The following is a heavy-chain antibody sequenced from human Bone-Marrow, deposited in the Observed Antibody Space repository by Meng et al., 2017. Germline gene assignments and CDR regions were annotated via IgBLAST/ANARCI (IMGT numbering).Heavy chain of an antibody. CDR1: GFTFCSYA. D-gene: IGHD1-1*01. CDR3: AKGHNSNDY. CDR2: ISGSGGTT. Sequence: EVQLLESGGGLVQPGGSLGLSCAASGFTFCSYAMSWVRQAPGKGLEWVSAISGSGGTTYYADSVKGRFTISRDNSKNTLYLQMNSLRAEDTAIYYCAKGHNSNDYCGQGTLVTVSS. V-gene: IGHV3-23*01. J-gene: IGHJ4*02.